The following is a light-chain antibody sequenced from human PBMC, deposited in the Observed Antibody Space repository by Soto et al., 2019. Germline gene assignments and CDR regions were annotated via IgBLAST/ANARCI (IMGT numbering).Light chain of an antibody. J-gene: IGKJ2*01. CDR2: ASS. CDR3: QQYDSSWYT. Sequence: DIVLTQSPGTLSLSPGERATLSCRARQTISTRYLAWYQQKPGQAPRLLIYASSTRATDVPDRFTGSGSGTDFTLTISILGPEDFAVYYCQQYDSSWYTFGQGAKLEIK. CDR1: QTISTRY. V-gene: IGKV3-20*01.